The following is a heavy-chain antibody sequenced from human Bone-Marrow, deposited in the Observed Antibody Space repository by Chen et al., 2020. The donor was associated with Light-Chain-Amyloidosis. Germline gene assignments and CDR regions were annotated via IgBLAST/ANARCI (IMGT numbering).Heavy chain of an antibody. V-gene: IGHV3-7*01. CDR2: IKQDGTEK. D-gene: IGHD3-22*01. CDR1: GFTFGIYW. CDR3: ARVKHYHDSSDYYYYYGVDV. J-gene: IGHJ6*02. Sequence: EVQLVESGGGLVQPGGSLRLSCAASGFTFGIYWMSWVCQAPGTGLGWVANIKQDGTEKYYADSVKGRLTISRDNAKNSVYLEMNSLRVEDTAVYYCARVKHYHDSSDYYYYYGVDVWGQGTTVTVSS.